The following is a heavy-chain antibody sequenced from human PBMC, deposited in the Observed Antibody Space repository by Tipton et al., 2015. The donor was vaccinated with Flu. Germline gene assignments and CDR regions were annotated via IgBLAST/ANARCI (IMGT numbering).Heavy chain of an antibody. CDR3: ARGGRSLPNYDF. J-gene: IGHJ4*02. CDR2: MNPDSGDT. CDR1: GYIFTTYD. D-gene: IGHD5/OR15-5a*01. V-gene: IGHV1-8*01. Sequence: QSGAEVKKPGASVRVSCKASGYIFTTYDINWVRQATGQGLEWMGWMNPDSGDTGYAQKFQGRVTMTRDSSVSSAYLELNSLGSEDTAVYYYARGGRSLPNYDFWGQGTLLTVSS.